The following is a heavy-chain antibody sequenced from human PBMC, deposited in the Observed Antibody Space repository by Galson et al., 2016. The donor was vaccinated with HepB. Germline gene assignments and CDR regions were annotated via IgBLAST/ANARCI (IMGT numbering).Heavy chain of an antibody. CDR1: GFTFSSYG. V-gene: IGHV3-33*01. D-gene: IGHD5-24*01. J-gene: IGHJ6*02. Sequence: SLRLSCAASGFTFSSYGVHWVRQAPGKGLEWVAFIWYDGNNKYYADSVKGRFTISRDNSKNTLYLQMNSLRAEDTAVYYCTRDRGGDGYNYYYYGMDVWGQGATVTVSS. CDR3: TRDRGGDGYNYYYYGMDV. CDR2: IWYDGNNK.